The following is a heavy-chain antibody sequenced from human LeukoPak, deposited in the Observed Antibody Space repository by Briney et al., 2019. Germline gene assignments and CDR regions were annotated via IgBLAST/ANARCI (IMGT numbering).Heavy chain of an antibody. CDR1: GYTFTSYY. CDR3: AREKPVVISAFDI. V-gene: IGHV1-46*01. D-gene: IGHD3-22*01. Sequence: ASVKVACKASGYTFTSYYMNWVRQAPGQGLEWMGRINPSGGSTSYAQKFQGRVTMTRDMSTSTVYMELSSLRSEDTAVYYCAREKPVVISAFDIWGQGTMVTVSS. J-gene: IGHJ3*02. CDR2: INPSGGST.